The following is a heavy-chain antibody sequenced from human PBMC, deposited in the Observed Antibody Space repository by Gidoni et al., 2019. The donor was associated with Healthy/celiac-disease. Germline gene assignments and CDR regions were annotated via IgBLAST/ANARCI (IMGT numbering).Heavy chain of an antibody. CDR3: ARGRGVVVGDDEDCQH. CDR1: GFTFSSYS. CDR2: ISSSSSTI. Sequence: EVQLVESGGGLVQPGGSLRLSCAASGFTFSSYSMNWVRQAPGKGLEGVSYISSSSSTIYYADSVKGRFTISRDNAKNSLYLQMNSLRDEDTAVYYCARGRGVVVGDDEDCQHWGQGTLVTVSS. D-gene: IGHD2-21*01. V-gene: IGHV3-48*02. J-gene: IGHJ1*01.